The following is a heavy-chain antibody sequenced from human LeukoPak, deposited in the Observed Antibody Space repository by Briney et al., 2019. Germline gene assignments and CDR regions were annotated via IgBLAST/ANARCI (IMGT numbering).Heavy chain of an antibody. CDR2: VYHSGST. D-gene: IGHD1-26*01. CDR3: ARVPYSGTYYVDS. V-gene: IGHV4-38-2*02. J-gene: IGHJ4*02. CDR1: GYSISSGYY. Sequence: KPSETLSLTCTVSGYSISSGYYWGWIRQPPGKGLEGIGSVYHSGSTYYNPSLSSRVTISVDTSKNQFSLKLRSVTAADTAVYYCARVPYSGTYYVDSWGQGTLVTVSS.